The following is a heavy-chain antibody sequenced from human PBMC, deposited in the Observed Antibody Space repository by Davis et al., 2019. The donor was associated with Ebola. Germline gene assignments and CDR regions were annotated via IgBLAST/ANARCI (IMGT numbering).Heavy chain of an antibody. J-gene: IGHJ6*02. CDR2: IHDSGST. V-gene: IGHV4-59*12. CDR1: GGSISGDY. CDR3: ARDRGYYYGMDV. Sequence: MPSETLSLTCTVSGGSISGDYWSWIRQPPGKGLEWIGYIHDSGSTNYNPSLKSRVTISVDTSKNQFSLKLSSVTAADTAVYYCARDRGYYYGMDVWGQGTTVTVSS.